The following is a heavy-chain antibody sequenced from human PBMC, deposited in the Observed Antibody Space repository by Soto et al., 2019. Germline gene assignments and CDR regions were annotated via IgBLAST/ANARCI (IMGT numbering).Heavy chain of an antibody. CDR3: AGYNTDIVVVPPLMSSIDY. J-gene: IGHJ4*02. CDR2: IDHSDSYT. D-gene: IGHD2-2*01. V-gene: IGHV5-10-1*01. Sequence: GESLKISCKGSGYSFTSYWISWVRQMPGKGLEWMGRIDHSDSYTNYSPSFQGHVTISADKSISTAYLQWSSLKASDTAMYYCAGYNTDIVVVPPLMSSIDYWGQGTLVTVSS. CDR1: GYSFTSYW.